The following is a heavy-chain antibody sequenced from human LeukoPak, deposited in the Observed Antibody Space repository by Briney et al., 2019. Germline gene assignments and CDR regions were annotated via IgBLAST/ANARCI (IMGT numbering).Heavy chain of an antibody. CDR2: IYPGDSDT. D-gene: IGHD2-2*01. J-gene: IGHJ5*02. CDR1: GYRFAGYW. Sequence: GESLKISCKGSGYRFAGYWIGWVRQMPGKGLEWMGIIYPGDSDTRYSPSFQGQVTISADKSISTAYLQWSSLKASDTAMYYCARAPSPVVPAAMSWFDPWGQGTLVTVSS. CDR3: ARAPSPVVPAAMSWFDP. V-gene: IGHV5-51*01.